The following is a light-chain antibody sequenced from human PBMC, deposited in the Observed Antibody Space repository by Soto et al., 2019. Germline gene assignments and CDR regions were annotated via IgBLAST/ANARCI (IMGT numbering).Light chain of an antibody. CDR2: EAS. J-gene: IGKJ2*01. CDR1: QSVGSY. Sequence: EVVLTQSPATLSLSPGESATLSCRASQSVGSYLAWYQQKRGQAPRLLIYEASNRATGIPARFSGSRSGTDFTLTISGLEPEDFAVYYCQQRSSWPPMFTFGQGTKLEIK. V-gene: IGKV3-11*01. CDR3: QQRSSWPPMFT.